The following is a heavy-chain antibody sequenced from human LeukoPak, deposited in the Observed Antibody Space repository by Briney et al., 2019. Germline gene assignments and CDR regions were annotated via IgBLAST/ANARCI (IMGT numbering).Heavy chain of an antibody. V-gene: IGHV3-7*03. J-gene: IGHJ4*02. D-gene: IGHD4-17*01. CDR2: IKQDGSEK. CDR1: GFTFSSYW. Sequence: GGSLRLSCAASGFTFSSYWMSWVRRAPGKGLEWVANIKQDGSEKYYVDSVKGRFTISRDNAKNSLYLQMNSLRAEDTAVYYCARDHHIQDYGAYQFDYWGQGTLVTVSS. CDR3: ARDHHIQDYGAYQFDY.